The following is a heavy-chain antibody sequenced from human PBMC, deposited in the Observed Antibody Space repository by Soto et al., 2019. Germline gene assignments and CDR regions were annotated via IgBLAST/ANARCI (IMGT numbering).Heavy chain of an antibody. D-gene: IGHD4-17*01. CDR2: IFYSGNT. V-gene: IGHV4-30-4*01. CDR3: ARFGDYVDYTFDY. CDR1: GGSISSGDYY. J-gene: IGHJ4*02. Sequence: QVQLQESGPGLVKPSQTLSLTCTVSGGSISSGDYYWSWIRQPPGKGLEWIGYIFYSGNTYYNPPLTSRMTTSVDTAQYQFSLKLTSVTAADTATYYCARFGDYVDYTFDYWGQGTLVTVSS.